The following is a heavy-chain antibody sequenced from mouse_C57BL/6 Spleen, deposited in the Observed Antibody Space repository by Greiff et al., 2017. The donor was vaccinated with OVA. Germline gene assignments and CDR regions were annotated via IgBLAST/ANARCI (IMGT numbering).Heavy chain of an antibody. D-gene: IGHD2-1*01. CDR1: GYAFSSSW. CDR3: ARYYYGNNYFDY. J-gene: IGHJ2*01. CDR2: IYPGDGDT. Sequence: QVQLKQSGPELVKPGASVKISCKASGYAFSSSWMNWVKQRPGKGLEWIGRIYPGDGDTNYNGKFKGKATLTADKSSSTAYMQLSSLTSEDSAVYFCARYYYGNNYFDYWGQGTTLTVSS. V-gene: IGHV1-82*01.